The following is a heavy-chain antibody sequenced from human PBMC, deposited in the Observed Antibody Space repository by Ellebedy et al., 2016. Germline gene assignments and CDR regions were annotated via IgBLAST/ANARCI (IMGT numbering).Heavy chain of an antibody. CDR3: ARDLSKGHQLQYADGEVYYYYGMDV. CDR1: GFTFSSYN. Sequence: GESLKISCAASGFTFSSYNMNWVRQAPGKGLEWVSSISKSRSYIYYADSVKGRFTISRDNAKNSLYLQMNSLRAEDTAVYYCARDLSKGHQLQYADGEVYYYYGMDVWGQGTTVTVSS. D-gene: IGHD2-2*02. J-gene: IGHJ6*02. V-gene: IGHV3-21*06. CDR2: ISKSRSYI.